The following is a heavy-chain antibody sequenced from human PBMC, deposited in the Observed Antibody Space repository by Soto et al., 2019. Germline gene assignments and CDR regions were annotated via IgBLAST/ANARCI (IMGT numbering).Heavy chain of an antibody. Sequence: QVQLQESGPGLVKPSQTLSLTCTVSGGSIGSGGYYWSWIRQHPGKGLEWIGYIYYSGSTYYNPSLKSRVTISVDTSKNQFSLKLSSVTAADTTVYYCARERTTDIARNFDYWGQGTLVTVSS. D-gene: IGHD4-4*01. CDR1: GGSIGSGGYY. CDR3: ARERTTDIARNFDY. CDR2: IYYSGST. J-gene: IGHJ4*02. V-gene: IGHV4-31*03.